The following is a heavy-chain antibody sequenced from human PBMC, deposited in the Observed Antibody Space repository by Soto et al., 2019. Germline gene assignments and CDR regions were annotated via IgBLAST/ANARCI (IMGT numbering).Heavy chain of an antibody. CDR1: GYTFADFY. J-gene: IGHJ4*02. V-gene: IGHV1-2*02. D-gene: IGHD3-3*01. CDR3: ATSNYDDCWSGPF. CDR2: MNPNTGGA. Sequence: SVKVSCKTSGYTFADFYIHWVRQAPGQGFEWMGWMNPNTGGAVYAQKFLSRVAMTRDTSISTAYMELSRLSSKDTAVYFCATSNYDDCWSGPFWGQGTLVNVSS.